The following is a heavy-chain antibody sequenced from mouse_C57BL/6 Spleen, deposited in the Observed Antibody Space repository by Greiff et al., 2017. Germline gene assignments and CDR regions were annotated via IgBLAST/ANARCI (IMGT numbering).Heavy chain of an antibody. Sequence: EVQLQQSGPELVKPGASVKISCKASGYTFTDYYMNWVKQSHGKSLEWIGDINPNNGGTSYNQKFKGKATLTVDKSSSTAYMELRSLTSEDSAVYYCARSDYGSSDYAMDYWGQGTSVTVSS. CDR3: ARSDYGSSDYAMDY. CDR1: GYTFTDYY. V-gene: IGHV1-26*01. D-gene: IGHD1-1*01. CDR2: INPNNGGT. J-gene: IGHJ4*01.